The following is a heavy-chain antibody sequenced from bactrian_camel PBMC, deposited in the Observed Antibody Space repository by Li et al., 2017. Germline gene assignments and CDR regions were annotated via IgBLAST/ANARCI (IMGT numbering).Heavy chain of an antibody. D-gene: IGHD2*01. CDR2: SSWSGGST. V-gene: IGHV3S60*01. CDR1: GSTFDDYA. Sequence: QVQLVESGGGLVQAGGSLILSCTASGSTFDDYAMAWFRQAPGKEREGISCSSWSGGSTYYADSVKGRFTVSRDNAKNTLHLQMNSLKPEDTAMYYCAAEASYSGDLFGFWGQGTQVTVS. J-gene: IGHJ6*01. CDR3: AAEASYSGDLFGF.